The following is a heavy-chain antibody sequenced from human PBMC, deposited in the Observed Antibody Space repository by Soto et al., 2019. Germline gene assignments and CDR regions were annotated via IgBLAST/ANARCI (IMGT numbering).Heavy chain of an antibody. CDR2: IIPIPGTA. Sequence: QVQLVQSGAEVKKPGSSVKVSCKASGGTFSSYAISWVRQAPGQGLEWMGGIIPIPGTANYAQKFQGRVTITADESTSTAYMELSSLRAEDTAVYYCARSQGSSTSLENYYYYYYGMDVWGQGTRVTVSS. D-gene: IGHD2-2*01. J-gene: IGHJ6*02. V-gene: IGHV1-69*01. CDR1: GGTFSSYA. CDR3: ARSQGSSTSLENYYYYYYGMDV.